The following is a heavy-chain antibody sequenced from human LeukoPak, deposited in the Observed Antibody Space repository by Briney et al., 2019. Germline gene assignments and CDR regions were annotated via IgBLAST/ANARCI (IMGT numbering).Heavy chain of an antibody. D-gene: IGHD3-16*02. CDR2: IYPGYSDT. CDR1: GYSFTSYW. CDR3: ARLDYEYVWGSYRYPYYFDY. Sequence: GESLKISCRGSGYSFTSYWIGWARQMPGKGLEWMGIIYPGYSDTRYSPSFQGQVTISADKSISTAYLQWSSLKASDTAMYYCARLDYEYVWGSYRYPYYFDYWGQGTLVTVSS. J-gene: IGHJ4*02. V-gene: IGHV5-51*01.